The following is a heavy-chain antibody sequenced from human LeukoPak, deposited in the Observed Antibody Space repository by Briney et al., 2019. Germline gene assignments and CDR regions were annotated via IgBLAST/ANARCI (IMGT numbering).Heavy chain of an antibody. Sequence: SETLSLTCTVSGGSISSYYWSWIRQPAGKGLEWIGRIYTSGSTNYNPSLKSRVTMSVDTSKNQFSLKLSSVTAADTAVYYCARDLLITFGGVIVSNWFDPWGQGTLVTVSS. CDR3: ARDLLITFGGVIVSNWFDP. J-gene: IGHJ5*02. CDR1: GGSISSYY. V-gene: IGHV4-4*07. D-gene: IGHD3-16*02. CDR2: IYTSGST.